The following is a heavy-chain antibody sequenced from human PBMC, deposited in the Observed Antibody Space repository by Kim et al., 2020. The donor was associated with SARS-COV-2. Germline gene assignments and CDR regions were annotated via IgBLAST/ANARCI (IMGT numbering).Heavy chain of an antibody. CDR3: ASPGLLH. V-gene: IGHV3-74*01. D-gene: IGHD2-15*01. CDR2: SDGSNT. Sequence: SDGSNTNYADSVKGRFTISRDNAKNTLYLQMNRLRAEDTAVYYCASPGLLHWGQGTLVTVSS. J-gene: IGHJ4*02.